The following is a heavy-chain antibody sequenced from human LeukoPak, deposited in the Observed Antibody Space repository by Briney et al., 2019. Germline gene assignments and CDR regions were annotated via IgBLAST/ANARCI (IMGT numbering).Heavy chain of an antibody. CDR3: ARDSDRIAARLLRRGAFDI. CDR2: IYYSGST. V-gene: IGHV4-59*01. Sequence: PSETLSLTCTVSGGSISSYYWSWIRQPPGKGLEWIGYIYYSGSTNYNPSLKSRVTISVDTSRNQFSLKLSSVTAADTAVYYCARDSDRIAARLLRRGAFDIWGQGTMVTVSS. J-gene: IGHJ3*02. CDR1: GGSISSYY. D-gene: IGHD6-6*01.